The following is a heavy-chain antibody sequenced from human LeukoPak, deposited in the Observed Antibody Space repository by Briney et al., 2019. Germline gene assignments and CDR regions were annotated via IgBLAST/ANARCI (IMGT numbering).Heavy chain of an antibody. CDR2: IKQDGSEK. CDR1: GFTFSNYW. D-gene: IGHD6-19*01. Sequence: PGGSLRLSCAASGFTFSNYWMSWVRQAPGKGLEWVANIKQDGSEKYYVDSVKGRFTVSRDNAKNSLYLQMNSLRAEDTAVYYCARVQGSSGPGIFEYWDQGTLVTVSS. CDR3: ARVQGSSGPGIFEY. V-gene: IGHV3-7*01. J-gene: IGHJ4*02.